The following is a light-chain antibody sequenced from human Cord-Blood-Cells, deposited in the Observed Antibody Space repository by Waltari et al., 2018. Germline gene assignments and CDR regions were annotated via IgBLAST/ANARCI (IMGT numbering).Light chain of an antibody. CDR1: SSAVGGSNH. CDR3: CSYAGSYTYV. J-gene: IGLJ2*01. Sequence: QSALTQPRAVSGSPGQSVTISCTGTSSAVGGSNHVSWYQQHPGKAPKLMIYDVSKRPSGVPDRFSGSKSGNTASLTISGLQAEDEADYYCCSYAGSYTYVFGGGTKLTVL. V-gene: IGLV2-11*01. CDR2: DVS.